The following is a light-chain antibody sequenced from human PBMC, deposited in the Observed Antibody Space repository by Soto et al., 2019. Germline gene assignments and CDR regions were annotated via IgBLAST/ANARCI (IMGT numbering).Light chain of an antibody. CDR2: GSY. CDR1: QSIGSS. J-gene: IGKJ5*01. CDR3: QQDDSSPIT. V-gene: IGKV3-11*01. Sequence: ENVFTQSTYTLSLSPGERATLSSRASQSIGSSLAWYQQKPGQAPRLLMYGSYHRATGIPARFSGSGSGTDFTLTISSLEPEDFAVYYCQQDDSSPITFGQGTRLEI.